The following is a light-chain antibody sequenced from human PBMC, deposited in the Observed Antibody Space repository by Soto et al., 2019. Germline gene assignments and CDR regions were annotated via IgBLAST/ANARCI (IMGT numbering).Light chain of an antibody. J-gene: IGLJ2*01. CDR2: ENN. CDR1: SSNIGNNY. CDR3: GTWDSSLSAVV. Sequence: QSVLTQPPSVSAAPGQTVTISCSGSSSNIGNNYVSWYQQLPGTAPKLLIYENNKRPSGIPDRFSGSKSGTSATLGITGLQTVDEADYYCGTWDSSLSAVVFGGGTKLTVL. V-gene: IGLV1-51*02.